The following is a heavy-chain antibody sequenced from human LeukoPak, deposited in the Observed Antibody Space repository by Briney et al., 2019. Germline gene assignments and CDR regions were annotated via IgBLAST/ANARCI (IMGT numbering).Heavy chain of an antibody. CDR1: GFTFSSYC. CDR2: IKQDGSEK. Sequence: GGSLRLSCAASGFTFSSYCMSWVRQAPGKGLECVANIKQDGSEKYYVDSVKGRFTISRDNAKNSLYLQMNSLRAEDTAVYYCARDRDGDYASPKLDYWGQGTLVTVSS. D-gene: IGHD4-17*01. V-gene: IGHV3-7*01. J-gene: IGHJ4*02. CDR3: ARDRDGDYASPKLDY.